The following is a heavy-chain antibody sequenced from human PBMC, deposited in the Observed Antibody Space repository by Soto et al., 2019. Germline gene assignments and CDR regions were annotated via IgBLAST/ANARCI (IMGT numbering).Heavy chain of an antibody. Sequence: GGSLRLSCAASGFTVSSNYMSWVRQAPGKGLEWVSVIYSGGSTYYADSVKGRFTISRDNSKNTLYLQMNSLRAEDTAVYYCARHGGLKNDYDILTGYLDPWGQGTLVTVSS. CDR2: IYSGGST. J-gene: IGHJ5*02. D-gene: IGHD3-9*01. CDR1: GFTVSSNY. V-gene: IGHV3-53*01. CDR3: ARHGGLKNDYDILTGYLDP.